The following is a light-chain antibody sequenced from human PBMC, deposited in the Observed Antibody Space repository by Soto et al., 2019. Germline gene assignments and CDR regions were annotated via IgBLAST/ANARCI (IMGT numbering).Light chain of an antibody. Sequence: QAVVTQPPSVSGAPGQRVTISCTGSSSNIGAYDVHWYQQLPGTAPKLLIYGNNNRPSGVPDRFSGSKSGTSASLAITGLQAEDEADYYFQSNDSTLNGWVFGGGTKLTVL. CDR3: QSNDSTLNGWV. V-gene: IGLV1-40*01. CDR1: SSNIGAYD. CDR2: GNN. J-gene: IGLJ3*02.